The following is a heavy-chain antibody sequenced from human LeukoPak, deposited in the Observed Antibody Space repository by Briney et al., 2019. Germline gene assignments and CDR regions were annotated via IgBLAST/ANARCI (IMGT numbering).Heavy chain of an antibody. V-gene: IGHV3-23*01. CDR3: GEFREISPSPPDW. Sequence: GGSLRLSCAPSGFTFSSYAMMWFGQAPGKGLEWVSSIFGSGDTYYTDSVKGRFTISSDNAKNTVYLHMDTLRAQDTTTYYCGEFREISPSPPDWGGQGTLVTVSS. CDR2: IFGSGDT. D-gene: IGHD3-10*01. J-gene: IGHJ4*02. CDR1: GFTFSSYA.